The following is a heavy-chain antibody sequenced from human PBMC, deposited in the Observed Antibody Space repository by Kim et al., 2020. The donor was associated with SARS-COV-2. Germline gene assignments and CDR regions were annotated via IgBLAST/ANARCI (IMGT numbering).Heavy chain of an antibody. CDR3: ARGAELLWFGE. J-gene: IGHJ4*02. CDR2: IYSSDST. Sequence: SETLSLTCEVSGASLSSGGQYWSWLRQHPVKGLEWIGNIYSSDSTTSYNPSLESRIMISVDTSKNHFSLNLNSVTAADTAIYYCARGAELLWFGEWGQGTLVMVSP. CDR1: GASLSSGGQY. D-gene: IGHD3-10*01. V-gene: IGHV4-31*11.